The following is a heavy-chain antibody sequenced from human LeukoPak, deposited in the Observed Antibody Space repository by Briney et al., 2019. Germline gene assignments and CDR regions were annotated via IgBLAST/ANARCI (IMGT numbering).Heavy chain of an antibody. Sequence: SETLSLTCAVSGGSISSSNWWSWVRQPPGKGLEWIGEIYHSGSTNYNPSLKSRVTISVDKSKNQFSLKLSSVSAADTAVYYCARVTASYYAFDIWGQGTMVTVSS. CDR2: IYHSGST. CDR1: GGSISSSNW. J-gene: IGHJ3*02. D-gene: IGHD1-26*01. V-gene: IGHV4-4*02. CDR3: ARVTASYYAFDI.